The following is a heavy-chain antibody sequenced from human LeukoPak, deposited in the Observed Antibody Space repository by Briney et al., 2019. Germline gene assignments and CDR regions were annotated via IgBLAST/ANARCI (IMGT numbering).Heavy chain of an antibody. Sequence: GASVKVSCKASGYTFTGYYMHWVRQAPGQGLEWMGWINPNSGGTNYAQKFQGRVTMTRDTSISTAYMELSRLRSDDTAVYYCATNPGYYDSSGYWHYFDYWGRGTLVTVSS. J-gene: IGHJ4*02. CDR3: ATNPGYYDSSGYWHYFDY. V-gene: IGHV1-2*02. D-gene: IGHD3-22*01. CDR2: INPNSGGT. CDR1: GYTFTGYY.